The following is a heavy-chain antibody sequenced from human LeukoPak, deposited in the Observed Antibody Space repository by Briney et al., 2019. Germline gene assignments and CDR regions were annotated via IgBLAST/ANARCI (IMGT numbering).Heavy chain of an antibody. CDR1: GFTFSSYG. CDR3: AKEDGYNLPDAFDI. V-gene: IGHV3-48*03. Sequence: GGSLRLSCAASGFTFSSYGMNWVRPAPGEGPEWVSYINSSGSTINYADSVKGRFTISRDNAKNSLYLQINSLKGEDTGVSYCAKEDGYNLPDAFDIWGQGTMVTVSS. D-gene: IGHD5-24*01. CDR2: INSSGSTI. J-gene: IGHJ3*02.